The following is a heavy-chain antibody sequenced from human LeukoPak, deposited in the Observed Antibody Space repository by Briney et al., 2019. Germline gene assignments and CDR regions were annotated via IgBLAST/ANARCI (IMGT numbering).Heavy chain of an antibody. CDR2: IKQDGSEN. CDR3: ARSSGWVSDY. CDR1: GFTFSSAW. J-gene: IGHJ4*02. Sequence: GGSLRLSCAASGFTFSSAWMHWVRQAPGKGLEWVANIKQDGSENYYVDSVKGRFTISRDNAKNSLYLQMSSLRAEDTAVYYCARSSGWVSDYWGQGILVTVSP. V-gene: IGHV3-7*03. D-gene: IGHD6-19*01.